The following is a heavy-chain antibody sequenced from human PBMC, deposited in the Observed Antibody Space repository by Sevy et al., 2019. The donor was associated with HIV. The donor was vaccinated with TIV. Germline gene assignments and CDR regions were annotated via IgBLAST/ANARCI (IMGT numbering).Heavy chain of an antibody. CDR1: GYTFSNYY. J-gene: IGHJ4*02. CDR2: INPSGGST. D-gene: IGHD3-22*01. Sequence: ASVKVSCTASGYTFSNYYIHWVRQAPGQGLEWMGVINPSGGSTSYAQKVQGRVTITSDTSTSTVYMELSSLRSEDTALYYCARVYYYDYSGPGFWGQGTLVTVSS. V-gene: IGHV1-46*01. CDR3: ARVYYYDYSGPGF.